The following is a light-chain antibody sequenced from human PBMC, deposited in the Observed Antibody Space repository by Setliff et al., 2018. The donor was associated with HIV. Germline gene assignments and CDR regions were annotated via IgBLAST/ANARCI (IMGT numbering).Light chain of an antibody. CDR3: SSHTSSSTLWV. CDR2: DVS. J-gene: IGLJ3*02. V-gene: IGLV2-14*03. CDR1: SSDVGGYNY. Sequence: QSVLTQPASVSGSPGQSITISCTGTSSDVGGYNYVSWYQQHPDKAPKLMIYDVSNRPSGVSNRFSGSKSGNTASLTISGLQAEDEADYYCSSHTSSSTLWVFGGGTK.